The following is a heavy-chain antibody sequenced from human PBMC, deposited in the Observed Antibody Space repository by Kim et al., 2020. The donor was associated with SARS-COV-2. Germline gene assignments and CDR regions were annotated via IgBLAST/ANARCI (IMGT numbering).Heavy chain of an antibody. CDR2: IDPSDSYT. Sequence: GESLKISCKGSGYSFTSYWISWVRQMPGKGLEWMGRIDPSDSYTNYSPSFQGHVTISADKSISTAYLQWSSLKASDTAMYYCARLYTVRGVINPYYFDYWGQGTLVTVSS. CDR3: ARLYTVRGVINPYYFDY. CDR1: GYSFTSYW. J-gene: IGHJ4*02. V-gene: IGHV5-10-1*01. D-gene: IGHD3-10*01.